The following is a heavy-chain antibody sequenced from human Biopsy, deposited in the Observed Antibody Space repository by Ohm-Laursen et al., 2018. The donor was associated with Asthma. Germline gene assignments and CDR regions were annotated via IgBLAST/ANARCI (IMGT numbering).Heavy chain of an antibody. V-gene: IGHV4-39*07. J-gene: IGHJ6*02. CDR1: GDAMSTSGSY. CDR2: TNERGVT. Sequence: GTPSLTCIVSGDAMSTSGSYWGWIRQSPGKGLEWIGETNERGVTNNNPSLKIRVIISIDTYWNRVSLKLTSVTAADTAVYYCARGPELDVWGQGTTVTVSS. CDR3: ARGPELDV.